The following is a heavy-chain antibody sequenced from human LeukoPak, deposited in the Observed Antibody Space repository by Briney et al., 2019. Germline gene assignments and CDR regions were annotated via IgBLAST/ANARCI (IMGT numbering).Heavy chain of an antibody. CDR1: SGSNSSVGYY. CDR2: IYTSGST. J-gene: IGHJ4*02. Sequence: SETLSLTCTVSSGSNSSVGYYRHWIRQPAGKGLEWIGRIYTSGSTNYNPSHKSRVTISVDTSKNKFSLKLSSVTAADTAVYYCARSPYNWNYANYYFDYWGQVTLVTVSS. D-gene: IGHD1-7*01. CDR3: ARSPYNWNYANYYFDY. V-gene: IGHV4-61*02.